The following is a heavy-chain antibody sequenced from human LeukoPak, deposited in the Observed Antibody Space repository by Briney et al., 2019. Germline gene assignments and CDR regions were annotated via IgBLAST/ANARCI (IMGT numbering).Heavy chain of an antibody. CDR3: ATARNFRFEY. CDR2: MNGEGTTI. CDR1: GLTFWTTW. D-gene: IGHD1-7*01. V-gene: IGHV3-74*01. Sequence: GGSLRLSCATSGLTFWTTWMHWVRQAPGKGLMWVSRMNGEGTTIDYADSVKGRFTVSRDYAKNTLFLQMNNLRTEDTALYFCATARNFRFEYWGQGSLAIVSA. J-gene: IGHJ4*02.